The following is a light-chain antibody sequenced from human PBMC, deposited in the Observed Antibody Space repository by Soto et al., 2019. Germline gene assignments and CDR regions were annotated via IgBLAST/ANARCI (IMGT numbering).Light chain of an antibody. Sequence: DIQMTQSPSSLSASVGERVPITCQASQDINKNLIWYQQKPGKAPKLLIYDAYDLETGVPSRFSGSGSGTGFTLTISSLQPEDFATYYCLQDYNYPYTVGQGTQVEIK. CDR2: DAY. V-gene: IGKV1-33*01. CDR3: LQDYNYPYT. CDR1: QDINKN. J-gene: IGKJ2*01.